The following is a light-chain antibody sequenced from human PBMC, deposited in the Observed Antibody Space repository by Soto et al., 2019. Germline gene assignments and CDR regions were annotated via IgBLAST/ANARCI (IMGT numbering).Light chain of an antibody. V-gene: IGLV1-47*02. CDR2: SNN. CDR3: AAWDNSLSGRV. CDR1: RSNIGSNY. Sequence: QSVLTQPPSASGTPGQRVTISCSGSRSNIGSNYVYWYQQLPGTAPKLLIYSNNQRPSGVPDRFSGSKSGTSASLAISGLRSEDEADYHCAAWDNSLSGRVFGGGTKLTVL. J-gene: IGLJ3*02.